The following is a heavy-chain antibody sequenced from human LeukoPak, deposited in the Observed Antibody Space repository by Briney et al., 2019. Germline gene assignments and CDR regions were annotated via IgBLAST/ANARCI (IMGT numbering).Heavy chain of an antibody. CDR1: GFTFSSYW. CDR3: ARGGGLDV. V-gene: IGHV3-7*03. D-gene: IGHD3-16*01. J-gene: IGHJ6*02. Sequence: GGSLRLSCAASGFTFSSYWMNWARQAPRKGLEWVASINHNGNVNYYVYSVKGRFTISRDNAKNSLYLQMSNLRAADTAVYFCARGGGLDVWGQGATVTVSS. CDR2: INHNGNVN.